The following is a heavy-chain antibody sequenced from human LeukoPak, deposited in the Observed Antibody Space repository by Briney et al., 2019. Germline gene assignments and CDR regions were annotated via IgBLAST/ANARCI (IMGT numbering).Heavy chain of an antibody. Sequence: SVKVSCKASGGTFSSYAISWVRQAPGQGLEWMGGIIPIFGTANYAQKFQGRVTMTRDMSTSTVYMELSSLRSEDTAVYYCARGAYYGSGSYQDYWGQGTLVTVSS. CDR1: GGTFSSYA. CDR2: IIPIFGTA. J-gene: IGHJ4*02. CDR3: ARGAYYGSGSYQDY. D-gene: IGHD3-10*01. V-gene: IGHV1-69*05.